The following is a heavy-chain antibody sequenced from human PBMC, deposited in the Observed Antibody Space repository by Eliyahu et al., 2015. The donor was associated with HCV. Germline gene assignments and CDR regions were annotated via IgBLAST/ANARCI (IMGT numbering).Heavy chain of an antibody. V-gene: IGHV3-74*01. CDR2: INSDGSST. CDR3: ARGIRGSRAFDI. J-gene: IGHJ3*02. Sequence: EVQLVESGGGLVQPGGSLRLSCAASGFTFSSYWMHWVRPAPGKGLVWVSRINSDGSSTRYADSVKGRFTISRDDAKNTLYLQVNSLRAEDTAMYYCARGIRGSRAFDIWGQGTMVTVSS. CDR1: GFTFSSYW. D-gene: IGHD1-26*01.